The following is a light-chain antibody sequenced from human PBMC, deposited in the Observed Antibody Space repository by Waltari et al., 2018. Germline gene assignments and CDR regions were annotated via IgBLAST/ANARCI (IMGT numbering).Light chain of an antibody. CDR1: YSDVGRYDY. V-gene: IGLV2-14*03. J-gene: IGLJ3*02. Sequence: QTALTQPASVSGSPGQSITISCSGTYSDVGRYDYVSWYQQHPGKAPRLLIYGVTNRPSGVSYRFSGSKSGYPASLTISGLQAEDEADYYCSSHTSTSTHVFGGGTTLTVL. CDR2: GVT. CDR3: SSHTSTSTHV.